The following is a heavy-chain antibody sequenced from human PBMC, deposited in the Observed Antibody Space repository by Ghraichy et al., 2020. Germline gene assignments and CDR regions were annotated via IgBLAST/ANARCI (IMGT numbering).Heavy chain of an antibody. Sequence: TLSLTCTVSGGSISSYYWSWIRQPPGKGLEWIGYIYYSGSTNYNPSLKSRVTISVDTSKNQFSLKLSSVTAADTAVYYCAREIVVVAATGVGWFDPWGQGTLVTVSS. CDR2: IYYSGST. J-gene: IGHJ5*02. CDR1: GGSISSYY. V-gene: IGHV4-59*01. CDR3: AREIVVVAATGVGWFDP. D-gene: IGHD2-15*01.